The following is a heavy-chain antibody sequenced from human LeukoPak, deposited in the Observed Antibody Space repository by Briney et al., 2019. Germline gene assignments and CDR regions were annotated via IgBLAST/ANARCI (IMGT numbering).Heavy chain of an antibody. CDR1: GFTFSSYA. CDR3: AKSTHVTYYDILTGYLGAFDY. V-gene: IGHV3-23*01. Sequence: PGGSLRLSCAASGFTFSSYAMSWVRQAPGKGLEWVSAISGSGGSTYYADSVKGQFTISRDNSKNTLYLQMNSLRAEDTAVYYCAKSTHVTYYDILTGYLGAFDYWGQGTLVTVSS. D-gene: IGHD3-9*01. CDR2: ISGSGGST. J-gene: IGHJ4*02.